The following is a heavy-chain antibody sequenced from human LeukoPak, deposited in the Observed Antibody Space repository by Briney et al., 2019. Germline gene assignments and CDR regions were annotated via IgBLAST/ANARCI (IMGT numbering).Heavy chain of an antibody. CDR1: GXTFSSYD. D-gene: IGHD2-8*02. J-gene: IGHJ4*03. CDR3: ASSGGFFDY. V-gene: IGHV3-21*01. Sequence: KPGGSLRLSCAASGXTFSSYDMHWVRQAPGKGLEWVSSISSSSSYIYYADSVKSRFTISRDNAKNSLYLQMNSLRAEDTAVYYCASSGGFFDYWGQGTLVTVSS. CDR2: ISSSSSYI.